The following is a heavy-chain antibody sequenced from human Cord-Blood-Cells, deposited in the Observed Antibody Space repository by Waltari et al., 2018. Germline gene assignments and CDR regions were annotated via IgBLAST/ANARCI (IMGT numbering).Heavy chain of an antibody. Sequence: QVQLQQWGAGLLKPSETLSLTCAVYGGSFRGYYWSWLRQPPGRGLEWIGEINHSGSTNYNPSLKSRVTISVDTSKNQFSLKLSSVTAADTAVYYCAATVMITFGGVPLHAFDIWGQGTMVTVSS. V-gene: IGHV4-34*01. CDR2: INHSGST. CDR1: GGSFRGYY. J-gene: IGHJ3*02. CDR3: AATVMITFGGVPLHAFDI. D-gene: IGHD3-16*01.